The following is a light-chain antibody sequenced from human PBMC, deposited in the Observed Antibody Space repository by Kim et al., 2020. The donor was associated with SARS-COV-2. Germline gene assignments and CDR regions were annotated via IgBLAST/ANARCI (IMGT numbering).Light chain of an antibody. CDR1: QTFSSY. J-gene: IGKJ2*01. V-gene: IGKV1-39*01. Sequence: DIQMTQSPSSLSVSVGDRVTITCRASQTFSSYLNWYQQKRGEAPKLLIFAASTLHSGVPSRFSGSGSDTDFTLTISSLQPEDFATYYCQQSYSTPYTFGQGTKVDIK. CDR2: AAS. CDR3: QQSYSTPYT.